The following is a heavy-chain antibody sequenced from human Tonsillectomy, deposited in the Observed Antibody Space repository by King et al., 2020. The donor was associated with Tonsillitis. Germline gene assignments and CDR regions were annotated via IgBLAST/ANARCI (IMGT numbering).Heavy chain of an antibody. CDR3: AREIRRLFDP. Sequence: VQLQQSGPGLVKPSQTLSLTCAISGDSVSSESAAWTWIRPSPSRGLEWLGRTYCRSKWYNEYVVSVKSRITINPDTSKNQFSLQLNSVTPEATAVYYCAREIRRLFDPWGQGTLVTVSA. CDR1: GDSVSSESAA. CDR2: TYCRSKWYN. V-gene: IGHV6-1*01. J-gene: IGHJ5*02.